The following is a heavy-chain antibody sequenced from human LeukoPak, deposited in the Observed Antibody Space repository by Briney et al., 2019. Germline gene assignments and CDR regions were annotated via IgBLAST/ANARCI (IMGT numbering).Heavy chain of an antibody. CDR3: AKIIRYFPGDY. Sequence: ASVKVSCKASSYTFTNYAFTWVRQAPGQGLEWMGWISAYNGNTNYAQKLQGRVTMTTDTSTSTAYMELRSLRSDDTAVYYCAKIIRYFPGDYWGQGTLVTVSS. V-gene: IGHV1-18*01. D-gene: IGHD1-14*01. CDR1: SYTFTNYA. J-gene: IGHJ4*02. CDR2: ISAYNGNT.